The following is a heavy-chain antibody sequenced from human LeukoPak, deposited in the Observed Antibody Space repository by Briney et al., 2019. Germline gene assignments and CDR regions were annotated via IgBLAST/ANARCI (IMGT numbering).Heavy chain of an antibody. CDR1: GYSFTSYW. J-gene: IGHJ4*02. Sequence: GESLKISCKGSGYSFTSYWIGWVRQMPGKGLEWMGIIYPGDSDTRYSPSFQGQVTISADKSISTAYLQWSSLKASDTAMYYCARRPDNWDEGGGHYFDYWGQGTLVTVSS. CDR3: ARRPDNWDEGGGHYFDY. CDR2: IYPGDSDT. V-gene: IGHV5-51*01. D-gene: IGHD1-1*01.